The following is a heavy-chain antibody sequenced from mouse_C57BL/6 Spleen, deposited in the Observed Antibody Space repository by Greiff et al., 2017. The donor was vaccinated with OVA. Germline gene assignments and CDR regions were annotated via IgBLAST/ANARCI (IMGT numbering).Heavy chain of an antibody. V-gene: IGHV7-3*01. CDR1: GFTFTDYY. CDR3: ASSNYYGSSWFAY. J-gene: IGHJ3*01. Sequence: EVHLVESGGGLVQPGGSLSLSCAASGFTFTDYYMSWVRQPPGKALEWLGFIRNKANGYTTEYSASVKGRFTISRDNSQSILYLQMNALRAEDSATYYCASSNYYGSSWFAYWGQGTLVTVSA. D-gene: IGHD1-1*01. CDR2: IRNKANGYTT.